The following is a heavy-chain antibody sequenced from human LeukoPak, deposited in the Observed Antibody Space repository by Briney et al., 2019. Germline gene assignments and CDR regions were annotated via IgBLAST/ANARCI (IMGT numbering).Heavy chain of an antibody. V-gene: IGHV3-7*01. Sequence: GGSLRLSCAASGFNFSNFAINWVRQAPGKGLEWVANVNRDGGVNYYVDSVKGRFTISRDNAKNSLYLQMNSLRAEDTAMYYCVRDLSPSSSGNYYDAFDIWGQGTMVTVSS. D-gene: IGHD3-10*01. CDR1: GFNFSNFA. CDR3: VRDLSPSSSGNYYDAFDI. CDR2: VNRDGGVN. J-gene: IGHJ3*02.